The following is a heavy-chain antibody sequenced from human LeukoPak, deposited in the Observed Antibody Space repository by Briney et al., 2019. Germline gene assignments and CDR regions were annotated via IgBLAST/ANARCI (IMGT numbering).Heavy chain of an antibody. CDR1: GYTFISYY. CDR2: INPGGGST. J-gene: IGHJ4*02. V-gene: IGHV1-46*01. Sequence: ASVKVSCKASGYTFISYYIHWVRQAPGQGLEWMGIINPGGGSTTYAQKFRGRVTMTRDTSTSTVYMELSSLRSEDTAIYYCARGGDNSYFDYWGQGILVTVSS. D-gene: IGHD4-23*01. CDR3: ARGGDNSYFDY.